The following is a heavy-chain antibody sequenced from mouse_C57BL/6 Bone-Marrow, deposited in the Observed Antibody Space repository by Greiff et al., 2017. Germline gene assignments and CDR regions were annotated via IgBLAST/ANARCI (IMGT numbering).Heavy chain of an antibody. J-gene: IGHJ4*01. CDR2: ISSGGSYT. V-gene: IGHV5-6*02. CDR1: GFTFSSYG. Sequence: DVMLVESGGDLVKPGGSLKLSCAASGFTFSSYGMSWVRQTPDKRLEWVATISSGGSYTYYPASVKGRFTISRDNAKNTLYLQMSSLKSEDTAMYYCARHLYGYDAMDYWGQGTSVTVSS. D-gene: IGHD1-1*01. CDR3: ARHLYGYDAMDY.